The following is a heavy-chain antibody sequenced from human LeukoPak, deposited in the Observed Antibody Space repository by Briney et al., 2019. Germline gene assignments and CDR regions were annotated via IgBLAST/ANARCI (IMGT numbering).Heavy chain of an antibody. Sequence: ASVEVSCRASGYSFSVYYLHWVRQAPGQRPEWMGWINPHSGDMIYAKKFQGWVTMTRDTSINTVYLTLRKLKSDDTALYFCARGKGYCDGGGCYTPFDFWGQGTPVTVSP. CDR3: ARGKGYCDGGGCYTPFDF. CDR2: INPHSGDM. V-gene: IGHV1-2*04. D-gene: IGHD2-15*01. J-gene: IGHJ4*02. CDR1: GYSFSVYY.